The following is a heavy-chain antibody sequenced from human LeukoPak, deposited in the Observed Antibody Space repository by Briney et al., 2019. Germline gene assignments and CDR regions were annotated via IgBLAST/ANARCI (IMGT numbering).Heavy chain of an antibody. CDR1: GGSIRGYY. Sequence: PSETLSLTCAVSGGSIRGYYWSWIRQPPGEGLEWIGYIYYSESINYNPSLKSRITISVDTSKNQFSLKLNSVTAADTAVYFCARVGGYPLSAFDIWGQGTMVTVSS. CDR3: ARVGGYPLSAFDI. D-gene: IGHD3-22*01. CDR2: IYYSESI. V-gene: IGHV4-59*08. J-gene: IGHJ3*02.